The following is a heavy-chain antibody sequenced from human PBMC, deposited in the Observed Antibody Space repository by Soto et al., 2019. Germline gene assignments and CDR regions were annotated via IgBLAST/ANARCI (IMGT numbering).Heavy chain of an antibody. Sequence: ASVKVSCKASGYTFTSYGISWVLQAPGQGLEWMGWISAYNGNTNYAQKLQGRVTMTTDTSTSTAYMELRSLRSDDTAVYYCARDGDVVVVAAPWFDPWGQGTLVTVSS. D-gene: IGHD2-15*01. CDR1: GYTFTSYG. J-gene: IGHJ5*02. V-gene: IGHV1-18*04. CDR2: ISAYNGNT. CDR3: ARDGDVVVVAAPWFDP.